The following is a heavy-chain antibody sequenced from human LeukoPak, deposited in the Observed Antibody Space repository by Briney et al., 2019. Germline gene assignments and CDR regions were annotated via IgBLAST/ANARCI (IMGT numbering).Heavy chain of an antibody. D-gene: IGHD3-22*01. V-gene: IGHV3-11*06. CDR3: ARDGVTMIVVVINAFDI. CDR1: GFTFSDYY. Sequence: KAGGSLRLSCAASGFTFSDYYMSWIRQAPGKRLEWVSYISSSSSYTNYADSVKGRFTISRDNAKNSLYLQMNSLRAEDTAVYYCARDGVTMIVVVINAFDIWGQGTMVTVSS. CDR2: ISSSSSYT. J-gene: IGHJ3*02.